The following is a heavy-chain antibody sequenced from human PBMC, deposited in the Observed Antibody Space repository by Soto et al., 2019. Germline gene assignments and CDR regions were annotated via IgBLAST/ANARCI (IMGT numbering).Heavy chain of an antibody. Sequence: QLQLQESGPGLVKPSETLSLTCTVSGGSISSSSYYWGWIRQPPGKGLEWIGSIYYSGSTYYNPSLKSRVTISVDTSKNQFSRKLSSVTAADTAVYYCARRWGTWDGDYEGAPFDYWGQGTLVTVSS. CDR3: ARRWGTWDGDYEGAPFDY. V-gene: IGHV4-39*01. J-gene: IGHJ4*02. D-gene: IGHD4-17*01. CDR1: GGSISSSSYY. CDR2: IYYSGST.